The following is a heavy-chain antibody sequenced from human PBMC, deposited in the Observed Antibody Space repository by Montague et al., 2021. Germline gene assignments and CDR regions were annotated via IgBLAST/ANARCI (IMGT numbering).Heavy chain of an antibody. CDR1: GDSLSSVGYS. D-gene: IGHD6-13*01. Sequence: TLSLTCTVSGDSLSSVGYSWTWIRQHPGKGLEWIGYMYYSGSTYYNPSLKSRVTISGDTSKNHFSLRLTSVTAADTVVYYCARGRLATGDFDYWGQGTLVTVSS. J-gene: IGHJ4*02. CDR2: MYYSGST. V-gene: IGHV4-31*03. CDR3: ARGRLATGDFDY.